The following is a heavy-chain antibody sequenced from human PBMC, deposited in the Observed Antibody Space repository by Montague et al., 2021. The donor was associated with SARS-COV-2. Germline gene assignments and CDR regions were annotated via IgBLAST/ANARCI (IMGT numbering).Heavy chain of an antibody. D-gene: IGHD3-9*01. CDR3: ARHRITIFLGRTFDY. J-gene: IGHJ4*02. CDR2: IYYSGST. CDR1: GGSIRSSSYY. V-gene: IGHV4-39*01. Sequence: SETLSLTCTVSGGSIRSSSYYWGWIRQPPGKGLEWIGSIYYSGSTYYNPSLKSRVTISVDTSKNQSSLKLSSVTAADTAVYYCARHRITIFLGRTFDYGGQGTLVTVSS.